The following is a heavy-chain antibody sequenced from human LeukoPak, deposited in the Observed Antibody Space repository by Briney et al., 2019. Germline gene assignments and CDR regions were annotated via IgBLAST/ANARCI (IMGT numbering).Heavy chain of an antibody. D-gene: IGHD2-2*01. CDR3: ARGPCCSSTSCPKGRYYYYYGMDV. J-gene: IGHJ6*02. CDR1: GGSFSGYY. CDR2: INHSGST. V-gene: IGHV4-34*01. Sequence: SETLSLTCAVYGGSFSGYYWSWIRQPPGKGLEWIGEINHSGSTNYNPSLKSRVTISVNTSKNQFSLKLSSVTAADTAVYYCARGPCCSSTSCPKGRYYYYYGMDVWGQGTTVTVSS.